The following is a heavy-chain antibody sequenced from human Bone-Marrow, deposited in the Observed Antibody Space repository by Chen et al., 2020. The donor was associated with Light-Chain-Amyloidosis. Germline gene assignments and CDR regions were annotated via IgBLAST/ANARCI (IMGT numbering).Heavy chain of an antibody. J-gene: IGHJ6*02. Sequence: QVQLVESGGGVVQPGRSLRLSCAASGFTFSSYAMHWVRQAPGKGLEWVAVISYDGSNKYYADSVKGRFTISRDNSKNTLYLQMNSLRAEDTAVYYCARDQWSGRGYYYYGMDVWGQGTTVTVFS. D-gene: IGHD2-15*01. CDR1: GFTFSSYA. CDR3: ARDQWSGRGYYYYGMDV. CDR2: ISYDGSNK. V-gene: IGHV3-30-3*01.